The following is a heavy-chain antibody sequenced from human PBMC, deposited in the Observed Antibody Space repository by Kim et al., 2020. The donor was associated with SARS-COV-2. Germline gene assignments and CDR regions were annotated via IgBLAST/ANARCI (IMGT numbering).Heavy chain of an antibody. J-gene: IGHJ1*01. CDR2: ISWNSGSI. CDR3: ALCLGGYFQH. Sequence: GGSLRLSCAASGFTFDDYAMHWVRQAPGKGLEWVSGISWNSGSIGYADSVKGRFTISRDNAKNSLYLQMNSLRAEDTALYYCALCLGGYFQHWGQGTLVTVSS. D-gene: IGHD3-16*01. V-gene: IGHV3-9*01. CDR1: GFTFDDYA.